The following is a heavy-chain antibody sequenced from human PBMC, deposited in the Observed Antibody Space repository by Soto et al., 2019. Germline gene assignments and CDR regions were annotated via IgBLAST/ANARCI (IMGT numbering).Heavy chain of an antibody. CDR3: AKDSNKYSSSLRGRYFDY. Sequence: GGSLRLSCAASGFPFSSYVMSWVRQAPGKGLEWVSGISGCGSNTFYSAYVNRRFTISRDNSKNTLLLQMNSLGAEDTAVYYCAKDSNKYSSSLRGRYFDYWGQGIGVTVSS. CDR2: ISGCGSNT. CDR1: GFPFSSYV. V-gene: IGHV3-23*01. J-gene: IGHJ4*02. D-gene: IGHD4-4*01.